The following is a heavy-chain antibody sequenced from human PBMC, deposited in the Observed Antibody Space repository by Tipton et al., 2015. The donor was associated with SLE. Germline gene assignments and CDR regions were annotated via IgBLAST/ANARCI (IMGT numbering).Heavy chain of an antibody. CDR2: IYYSGST. CDR3: ARVGSGVDY. J-gene: IGHJ4*02. Sequence: PGLVKPSETLSLTCTVPGGSISSYYWSWIRQPPGKGLEWIGYIYYSGSTNYNPSLKSRVTISVDTSKNQFSLKLSSVTAADTAVYYCARVGSGVDYWGQGTLVTVSS. V-gene: IGHV4-59*01. CDR1: GGSISSYY. D-gene: IGHD3-10*01.